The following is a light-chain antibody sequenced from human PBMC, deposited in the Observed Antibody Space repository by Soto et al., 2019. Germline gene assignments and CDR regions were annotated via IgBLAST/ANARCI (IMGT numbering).Light chain of an antibody. Sequence: EIVLTQSPGTLFLSPGERATLSCRASQSIRSNYLAWYQQKPGQAPRLLIYSASNRATGIPDRFSGSGSGTDFTLTISRLEPEDFAVYYCQQYGTSPFAFGPGTKVDIK. CDR2: SAS. J-gene: IGKJ3*01. V-gene: IGKV3-20*01. CDR1: QSIRSNY. CDR3: QQYGTSPFA.